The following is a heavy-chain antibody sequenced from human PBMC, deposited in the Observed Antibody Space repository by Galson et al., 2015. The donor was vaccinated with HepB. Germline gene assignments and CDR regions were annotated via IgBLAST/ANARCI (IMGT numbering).Heavy chain of an antibody. CDR2: ISSSSSTI. CDR1: GFTFSSYS. D-gene: IGHD3-10*01. Sequence: SLRLSCAASGFTFSSYSMNWVRQAPGKGLEWVSYISSSSSTIYYADSVKGRFTISRDNAKNSLYLQMNSLRAEDTAVYYCARDWRVRGVIRTLDYWGQGTLVTVSS. V-gene: IGHV3-48*04. J-gene: IGHJ4*02. CDR3: ARDWRVRGVIRTLDY.